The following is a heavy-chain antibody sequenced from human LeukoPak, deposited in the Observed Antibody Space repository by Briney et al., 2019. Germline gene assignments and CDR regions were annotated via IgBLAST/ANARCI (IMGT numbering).Heavy chain of an antibody. Sequence: SVKVSCKASGGTFSSYAISWVRQAPGQGLEWMGGIIRIFGTANYAQKFQGRVTATTDESTSTAYMELSSLRSEDTAVYYCATHTIFGVAYYYYMDVWGKGTTVTVSS. V-gene: IGHV1-69*05. CDR2: IIRIFGTA. D-gene: IGHD3-3*01. CDR3: ATHTIFGVAYYYYMDV. CDR1: GGTFSSYA. J-gene: IGHJ6*03.